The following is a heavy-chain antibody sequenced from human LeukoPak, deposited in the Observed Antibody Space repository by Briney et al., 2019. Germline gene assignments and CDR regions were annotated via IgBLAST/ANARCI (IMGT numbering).Heavy chain of an antibody. V-gene: IGHV1-2*02. CDR2: INPNSGGT. Sequence: SVKVSCKGSGNTLTGNYLHWVRQAPGQGLEWMGWINPNSGGTNYAQKFQGRVTMTRDTSISTAYMELSGLRSDDTAVYYCACVVGATSEKSNWGQGTLVTVSS. D-gene: IGHD1-26*01. CDR3: ACVVGATSEKSN. J-gene: IGHJ4*02. CDR1: GNTLTGNY.